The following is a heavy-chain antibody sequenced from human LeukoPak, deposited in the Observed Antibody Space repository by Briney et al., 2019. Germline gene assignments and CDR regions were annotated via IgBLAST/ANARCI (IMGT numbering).Heavy chain of an antibody. CDR1: GGTFSSYA. J-gene: IGHJ6*02. Sequence: GASVKVSCKASGGTFSSYAISWVRQAPGQGLEWMGGIIPIFGTANYAQKFQGRVTITADESTSTAYMELSSLRSEDTAVYYCARDRFSYGDYDYYYYGMDVWGQGTTVTVSS. CDR3: ARDRFSYGDYDYYYYGMDV. CDR2: IIPIFGTA. V-gene: IGHV1-69*13. D-gene: IGHD4-17*01.